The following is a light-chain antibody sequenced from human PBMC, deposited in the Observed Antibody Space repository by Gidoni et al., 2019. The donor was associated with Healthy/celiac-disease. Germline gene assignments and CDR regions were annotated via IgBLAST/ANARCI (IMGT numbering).Light chain of an antibody. CDR1: QSVSSSY. CDR2: GAS. V-gene: IGKV3-20*01. CDR3: QQYGSSLRA. Sequence: EIVLTQSPGTLSLSPGERATLSCRASQSVSSSYLAWYQQKPGQAPRLLSYGASSRATGIPDRFSGSGSGTDFTLTISRLEPEDFAVYYCQQYGSSLRAFGPGTKVDIK. J-gene: IGKJ3*01.